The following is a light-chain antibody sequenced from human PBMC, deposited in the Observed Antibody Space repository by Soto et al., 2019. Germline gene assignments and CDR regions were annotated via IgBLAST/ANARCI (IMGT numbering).Light chain of an antibody. J-gene: IGKJ2*01. V-gene: IGKV4-1*01. Sequence: SQAVSLGERATINCRSSQSVLYSSNNENYLAWYQQKPGQPPKLLIYWAATRESGVPDRFSGSGSGTDFTLTISSLQAEDVAVYYCQQYYNTPYTFGQGTRVEIK. CDR1: QSVLYSSNNENY. CDR3: QQYYNTPYT. CDR2: WAA.